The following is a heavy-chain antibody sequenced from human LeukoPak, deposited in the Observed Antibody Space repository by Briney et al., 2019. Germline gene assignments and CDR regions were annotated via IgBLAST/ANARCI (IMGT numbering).Heavy chain of an antibody. CDR3: ARLECYNILTGYCGYDI. CDR2: MNPNSGNT. J-gene: IGHJ3*02. CDR1: GGTFSSYA. D-gene: IGHD3-9*01. V-gene: IGHV1-8*02. Sequence: EASVKVSCKASGGTFSSYAISWVRQATGQGLEWMGWMNPNSGNTGYAQKFQGRVTMTRNTSISTAYMELSSLRSEDTAVYYCARLECYNILTGYCGYDIWGQGTMVTVSS.